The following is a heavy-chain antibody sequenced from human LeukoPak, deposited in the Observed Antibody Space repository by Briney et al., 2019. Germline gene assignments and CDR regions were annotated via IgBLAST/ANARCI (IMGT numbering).Heavy chain of an antibody. V-gene: IGHV3-23*01. CDR2: IIGSGGST. CDR1: GFTFSSYA. CDR3: AKDQGYGDYPDGYYYYGMDV. D-gene: IGHD4-17*01. J-gene: IGHJ6*02. Sequence: GSLRLSCAASGFTFSSYAMSWVRQAPGKGLEWVSAIIGSGGSTYYADSVKGRFTISRDNSKNTLYLQMNSLRAEDTAVYYCAKDQGYGDYPDGYYYYGMDVWGQGTTVTVSS.